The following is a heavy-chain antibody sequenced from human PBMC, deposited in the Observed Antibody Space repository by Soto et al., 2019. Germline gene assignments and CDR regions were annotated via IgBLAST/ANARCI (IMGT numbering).Heavy chain of an antibody. Sequence: GGSLRLSCAASGFTVSSNYMSWVRQAPGKGLEWVSVIYSGGSTYYADSVKGRFTISRDNSKNTLYLQMNSLRAEDTAVYYCASNYYYYGMTSGAKGPRSPSP. CDR3: ASNYYYYGMTS. CDR1: GFTVSSNY. V-gene: IGHV3-53*01. CDR2: IYSGGST. J-gene: IGHJ6*02.